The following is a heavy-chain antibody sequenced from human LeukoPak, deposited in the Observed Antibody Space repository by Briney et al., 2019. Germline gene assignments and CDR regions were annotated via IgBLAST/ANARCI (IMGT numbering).Heavy chain of an antibody. V-gene: IGHV3-21*01. CDR3: ARCRGTRCSNFDY. CDR1: GFTFSSYS. CDR2: ISSSSSYI. Sequence: GGSLRLSCAASGFTFSSYSMNWVRQAPGKGLEWVSSISSSSSYIYYADSVKGRFTISRDNAKNSLYLQMNSLRAEDTAVYHCARCRGTRCSNFDYWGQGTLVTVSS. J-gene: IGHJ4*02. D-gene: IGHD2-2*01.